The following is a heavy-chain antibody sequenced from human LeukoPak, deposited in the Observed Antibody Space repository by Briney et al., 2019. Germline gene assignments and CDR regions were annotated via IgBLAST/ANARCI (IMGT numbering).Heavy chain of an antibody. J-gene: IGHJ4*02. Sequence: SETLSLTCAVSGGSISSSNWWSWVRQPPGKGLEWIGEIYHSGSTNYNPSLKRRVTISVDKSKNQFSLKRSSVTAADTAVYYCAIGPPQWLAYDYCGQGTPVSVSS. D-gene: IGHD6-19*01. V-gene: IGHV4-4*02. CDR2: IYHSGST. CDR3: AIGPPQWLAYDY. CDR1: GGSISSSNW.